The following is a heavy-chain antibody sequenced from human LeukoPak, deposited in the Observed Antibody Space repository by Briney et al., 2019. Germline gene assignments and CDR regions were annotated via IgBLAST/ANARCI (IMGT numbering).Heavy chain of an antibody. Sequence: SETLSLTCTVSGGSISSGGYYWSWLRQHPGTGLEWIGYIYYSGSTYYNPSLKSRVTISVDTSKNQFSLKLSSGTAADTAVYYCARAALSLVWFDPWGQGTLVTVSS. J-gene: IGHJ5*02. CDR2: IYYSGST. V-gene: IGHV4-31*03. D-gene: IGHD2-2*01. CDR1: GGSISSGGYY. CDR3: ARAALSLVWFDP.